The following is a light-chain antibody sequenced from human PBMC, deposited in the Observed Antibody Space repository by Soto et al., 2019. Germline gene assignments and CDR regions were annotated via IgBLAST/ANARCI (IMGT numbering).Light chain of an antibody. V-gene: IGKV1-39*01. CDR2: VAS. CDR1: QTISRS. J-gene: IGKJ2*01. Sequence: DIQMTQSPSSLSAYVGDRVTITCRASQTISRSLHWYQQRPGKGPKLLIYVASTVESGVPSRFSGIGSGTDFTLTISGLQPEDSATYYCQQSDSTPFTFGQGTKVEI. CDR3: QQSDSTPFT.